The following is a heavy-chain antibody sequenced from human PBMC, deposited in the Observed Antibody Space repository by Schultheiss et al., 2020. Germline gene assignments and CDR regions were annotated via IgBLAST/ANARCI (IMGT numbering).Heavy chain of an antibody. V-gene: IGHV4-39*01. Sequence: SQTLSLTCSVSGGSISSSTSYWGWIRQPPGKGLEWIGTIYYSGSTYYNPSLTSRVTMSLDTSKNRFSLWLSSVTAADSAVYYCARHGDASGKDAFDIWGQGTMVT. D-gene: IGHD3-10*01. CDR1: GGSISSSTSY. J-gene: IGHJ3*02. CDR2: IYYSGST. CDR3: ARHGDASGKDAFDI.